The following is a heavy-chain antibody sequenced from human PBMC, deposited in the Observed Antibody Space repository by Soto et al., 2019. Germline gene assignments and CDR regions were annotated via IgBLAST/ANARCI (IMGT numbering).Heavy chain of an antibody. CDR1: GGSISSYY. CDR3: ATSQRARDAFDI. CDR2: IYYSGST. J-gene: IGHJ3*02. D-gene: IGHD1-1*01. Sequence: PSETLSLTCTVSGGSISSYYWSWIRQPPGKGLEWIGYIYYSGSTNYNPSLKSRVTISVDTSKNQFSLKLSSVTAADTAVYYCATSQRARDAFDIGGQGTMVTVSS. V-gene: IGHV4-59*01.